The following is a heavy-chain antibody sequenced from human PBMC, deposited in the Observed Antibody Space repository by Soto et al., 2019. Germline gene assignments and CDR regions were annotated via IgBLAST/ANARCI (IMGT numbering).Heavy chain of an antibody. V-gene: IGHV2-5*01. J-gene: IGHJ3*01. D-gene: IGHD3-22*01. Sequence: QITLKESGPTLVKPTQTLTLTCNLSGFSLSTTGVGVGWIRQSPGKALEWLTMIYWNDDKRFNPSLKSRLTVTKNTSKFQVILTMTNMNPVDTAPYFCSHRRDSHDRSGNYYGDYFNVRGQGTMVTVCS. CDR2: IYWNDDK. CDR3: SHRRDSHDRSGNYYGDYFNV. CDR1: GFSLSTTGVG.